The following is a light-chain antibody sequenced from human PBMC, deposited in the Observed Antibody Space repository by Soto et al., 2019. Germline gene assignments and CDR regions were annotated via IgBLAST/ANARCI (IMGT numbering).Light chain of an antibody. CDR3: AAWDDSLNGVV. CDR2: SND. J-gene: IGLJ2*01. CDR1: SSNIGSNT. V-gene: IGLV1-44*01. Sequence: LTQPPSASGTPGQRVTISCSGSSSNIGSNTVNWYQQLPGTAPKLLIYSNDQRPSGVPDRFSGSKSGSSASLAISGLQSEDEADYYCAAWDDSLNGVVFGGGTKLTVL.